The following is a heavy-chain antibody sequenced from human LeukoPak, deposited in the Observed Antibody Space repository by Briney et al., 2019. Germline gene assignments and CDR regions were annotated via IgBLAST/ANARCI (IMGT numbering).Heavy chain of an antibody. CDR2: ISSNGGST. D-gene: IGHD3-10*01. Sequence: PGGSLRLSCAASGFTFSSYAMHWVRQAPGKGLEYVSAISSNGGSTYYANSVKGRFTISRDNSKNTLYLQMGSLRAEDMAVYYRARGGETYYYGSGSYYNTRFFDYWGQGTLVTVSS. CDR3: ARGGETYYYGSGSYYNTRFFDY. V-gene: IGHV3-64*01. J-gene: IGHJ4*02. CDR1: GFTFSSYA.